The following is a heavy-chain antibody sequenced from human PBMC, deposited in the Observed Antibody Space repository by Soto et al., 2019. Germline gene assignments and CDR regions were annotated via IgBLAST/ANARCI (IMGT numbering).Heavy chain of an antibody. CDR3: ARTERGEYAYYYYYYMDV. CDR1: GLTVSSNY. J-gene: IGHJ6*03. D-gene: IGHD4-17*01. Sequence: GGSLRLSCAASGLTVSSNYMSWVRQAPGEGLEWVSIIYSGGYTYYADSVKGRFTISRDNSKNTLNLQMNSLRAEDTAVYYCARTERGEYAYYYYYYMDVWGKGTTVTVSS. CDR2: IYSGGYT. V-gene: IGHV3-66*01.